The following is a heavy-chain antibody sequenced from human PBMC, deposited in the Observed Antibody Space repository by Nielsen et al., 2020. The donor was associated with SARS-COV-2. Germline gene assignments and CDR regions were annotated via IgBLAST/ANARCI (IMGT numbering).Heavy chain of an antibody. CDR1: GFTFSNAW. Sequence: GESLKISCAASGFTFSNAWMSWVRQAPGKGLEWVGRIKSKTDGGTTDYAAPVKGRFTISRDDSKNTLYLQMNSLKTEDTAVYYCAKDQPDYYGSGSYYNDHGMDVWGQGTTVTVSS. D-gene: IGHD3-10*01. CDR3: AKDQPDYYGSGSYYNDHGMDV. V-gene: IGHV3-15*01. J-gene: IGHJ6*02. CDR2: IKSKTDGGTT.